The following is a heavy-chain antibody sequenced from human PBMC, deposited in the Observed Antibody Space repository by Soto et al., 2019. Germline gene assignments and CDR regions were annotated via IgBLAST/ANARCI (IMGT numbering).Heavy chain of an antibody. V-gene: IGHV3-7*03. J-gene: IGHJ4*02. CDR1: GFTFSLCW. D-gene: IGHD3-10*01. CDR3: ARGGVRGAIISADW. Sequence: EVQLVESGGGLVQPGGSLRLTCAASGFTFSLCWMSWVRQAPGKGLEWVANIKQDGSEKYYVDSVKGRFTISRDNAKNSLYLQMNSLRAEDTAVYYCARGGVRGAIISADWWGQGTLVTVSS. CDR2: IKQDGSEK.